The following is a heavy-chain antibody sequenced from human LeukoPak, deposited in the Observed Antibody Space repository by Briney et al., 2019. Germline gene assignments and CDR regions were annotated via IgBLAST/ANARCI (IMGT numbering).Heavy chain of an antibody. Sequence: GGSLRLSGAASGFTFSTDAMYWVRQAPGKGLDWVSGIFGSGGSTHYADSVKGRFTISRDNSKNTVYLQMNSLRADDTAVYYCAKTTTGYSSGRYPGWPVDYWGQGTLVTVSS. CDR2: IFGSGGST. CDR3: AKTTTGYSSGRYPGWPVDY. V-gene: IGHV3-23*01. D-gene: IGHD6-19*01. J-gene: IGHJ4*02. CDR1: GFTFSTDA.